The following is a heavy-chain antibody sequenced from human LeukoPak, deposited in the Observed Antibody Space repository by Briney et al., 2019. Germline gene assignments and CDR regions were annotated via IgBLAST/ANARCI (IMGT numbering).Heavy chain of an antibody. CDR3: ARHISRRQLVRRSNWFDP. CDR1: GYSISSGYY. Sequence: SETLSLTCTVSGYSISSGYYWGWIRQPPGKGLEWIGYIYYSGSTNYNPSLKSRVTISVDTSKNQFSLKLSSVTAADTAVYYCARHISRRQLVRRSNWFDPWGQGTLVTVSS. V-gene: IGHV4-38-2*02. CDR2: IYYSGST. J-gene: IGHJ5*02. D-gene: IGHD6-13*01.